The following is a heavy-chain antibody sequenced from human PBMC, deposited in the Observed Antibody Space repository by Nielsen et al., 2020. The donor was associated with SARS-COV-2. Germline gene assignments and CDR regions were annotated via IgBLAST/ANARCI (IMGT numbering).Heavy chain of an antibody. D-gene: IGHD6-13*01. CDR2: IWYDGSNK. CDR1: GFTFDDYA. J-gene: IGHJ4*02. V-gene: IGHV3-33*08. Sequence: GGSLRLSCAASGFTFDDYAMHWVRQAPGKGLEWVAVIWYDGSNKYYADSVKGRFTISRDNSKNTLYLQMNSLRAEDTAVYYCARGLAAAGLDYWGQGTLVTVSS. CDR3: ARGLAAAGLDY.